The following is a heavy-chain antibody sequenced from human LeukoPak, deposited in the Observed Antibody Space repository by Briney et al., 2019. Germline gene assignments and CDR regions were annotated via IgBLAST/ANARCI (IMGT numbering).Heavy chain of an antibody. Sequence: SETLSLTCAVYGGSFSGYYWSWIRQPPGRGLEWIGEINHSGSTNYNPSLKSRVTISEDTSKNQFALKLSSGTAADTEVYYCARRRGYGYGAQGWDVGGQGTTVTVSS. D-gene: IGHD5-18*01. J-gene: IGHJ6*02. CDR2: INHSGST. V-gene: IGHV4-34*01. CDR3: ARRRGYGYGAQGWDV. CDR1: GGSFSGYY.